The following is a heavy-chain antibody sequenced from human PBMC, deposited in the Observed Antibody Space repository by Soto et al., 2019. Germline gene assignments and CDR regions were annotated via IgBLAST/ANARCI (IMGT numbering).Heavy chain of an antibody. CDR3: AKKLGYSNSRGYYPGAFDY. Sequence: EVQLLESGGDLVQPGGSLRLSCAASGFTFGTYAMAWVRQAPGRGLEWVSALSSSGGNTYYADSVKGRFTISRDNSKNTLYLQINSLRAEDTAVYYCAKKLGYSNSRGYYPGAFDYWGQGTPATVSS. CDR1: GFTFGTYA. J-gene: IGHJ4*02. CDR2: LSSSGGNT. V-gene: IGHV3-23*01. D-gene: IGHD3-22*01.